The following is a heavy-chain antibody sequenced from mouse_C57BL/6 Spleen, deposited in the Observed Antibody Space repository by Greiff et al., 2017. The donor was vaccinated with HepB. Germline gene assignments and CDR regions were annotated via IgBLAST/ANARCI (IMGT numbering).Heavy chain of an antibody. J-gene: IGHJ3*01. CDR1: GYTFTSYG. CDR2: IYPRSGNT. CDR3: AQTAQATPFAY. D-gene: IGHD3-2*02. V-gene: IGHV1-81*01. Sequence: VQLVESGAELARPGASVKLSCKASGYTFTSYGISWVKQRTGQGLEWIGEIYPRSGNTYYNEKFKGKATLTADKSSSTAYMELRSLTSEDSAVYFCAQTAQATPFAYWGQGTLVTVSA.